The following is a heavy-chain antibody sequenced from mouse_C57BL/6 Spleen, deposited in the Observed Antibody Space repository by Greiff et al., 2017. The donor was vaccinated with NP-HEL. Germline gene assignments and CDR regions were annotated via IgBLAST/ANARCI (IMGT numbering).Heavy chain of an antibody. J-gene: IGHJ3*01. Sequence: EVQLQQSGTVLVRPGASVKMSCKTSGYTFTSYWMHWVKQRPGKGLEWIGAIYPGNSDTSYNQKFKGKAKLTAVTSASTAYMQLSSLTNEDSAVYYCTRSDFYYGSSSFAYWGQGTMVTVSA. V-gene: IGHV1-5*01. D-gene: IGHD1-1*01. CDR3: TRSDFYYGSSSFAY. CDR1: GYTFTSYW. CDR2: IYPGNSDT.